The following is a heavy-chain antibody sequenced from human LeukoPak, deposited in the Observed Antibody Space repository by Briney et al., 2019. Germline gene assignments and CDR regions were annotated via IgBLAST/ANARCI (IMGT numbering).Heavy chain of an antibody. CDR1: GFTFSSYW. Sequence: GGSLRLSCTASGFTFSSYWMTWVRQAPGKGLEWVANIKQDGSEKYYADSVKGRFTISRDNAKNSLYLQMNSLRAEDTALYYCAKSPYPLLMTTVTTMYNWFDPWGQGTLVTVSS. J-gene: IGHJ5*02. CDR2: IKQDGSEK. V-gene: IGHV3-7*03. CDR3: AKSPYPLLMTTVTTMYNWFDP. D-gene: IGHD4-17*01.